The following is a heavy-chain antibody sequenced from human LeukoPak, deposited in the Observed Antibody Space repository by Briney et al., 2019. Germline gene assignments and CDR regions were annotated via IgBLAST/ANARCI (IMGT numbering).Heavy chain of an antibody. CDR2: IYYSGTT. CDR3: ARHGGYSSPYLH. V-gene: IGHV4-59*08. CDR1: GGSISNYY. D-gene: IGHD6-13*01. J-gene: IGHJ1*01. Sequence: PSETLSLTCTVSGGSISNYYWSLILQPPGKGLECMGYIYYSGTTNYNPSLKSRVTISVDTSKNQFSLWLSSVTAADTAVYYCARHGGYSSPYLHWGQGTLVTVSS.